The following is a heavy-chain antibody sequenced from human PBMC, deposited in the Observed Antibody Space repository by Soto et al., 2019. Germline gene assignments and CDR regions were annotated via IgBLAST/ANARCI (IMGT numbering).Heavy chain of an antibody. D-gene: IGHD5-18*01. J-gene: IGHJ6*02. Sequence: SETLSLTCAVYGGSFSGCYWSWIRQPPGKGLEWIWEINHSGSTNYNPSLKSRVTISVDTSKNQFSLKLSSVTAADTAVYYCARGLRFGGYSYGSYYYYGMDVWGQGTTVTVSS. V-gene: IGHV4-34*01. CDR1: GGSFSGCY. CDR3: ARGLRFGGYSYGSYYYYGMDV. CDR2: INHSGST.